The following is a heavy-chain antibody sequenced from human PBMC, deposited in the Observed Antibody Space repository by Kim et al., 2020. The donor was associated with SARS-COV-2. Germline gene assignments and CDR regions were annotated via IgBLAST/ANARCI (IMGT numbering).Heavy chain of an antibody. Sequence: GGSLRLSCAASGFTFSSYAMHWVRQAPGKGLEYVSAISSNGGSTYYANSVKGRFTISRDNSKNTLYLQMGSPRAEDMAVYYCARAPWVDTATNDYWGQGTLVTVSS. CDR1: GFTFSSYA. D-gene: IGHD5-18*01. V-gene: IGHV3-64*01. CDR2: ISSNGGST. J-gene: IGHJ4*02. CDR3: ARAPWVDTATNDY.